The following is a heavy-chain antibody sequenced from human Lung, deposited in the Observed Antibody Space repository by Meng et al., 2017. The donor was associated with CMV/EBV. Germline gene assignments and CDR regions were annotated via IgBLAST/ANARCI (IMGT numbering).Heavy chain of an antibody. CDR3: ARDRSPLYDTSGRGVDS. V-gene: IGHV3-30*04. CDR2: ISNTGSND. J-gene: IGHJ4*02. CDR1: GFTFSNHA. Sequence: SCGASGFTFSNHAMHWVRQAPGKGLEWVAVISNTGSNDYYADSVMGRFTISRDKSKSTLYLQMNSLRPGDTAVYYCARDRSPLYDTSGRGVDSWGQGXLVTVSS. D-gene: IGHD3-22*01.